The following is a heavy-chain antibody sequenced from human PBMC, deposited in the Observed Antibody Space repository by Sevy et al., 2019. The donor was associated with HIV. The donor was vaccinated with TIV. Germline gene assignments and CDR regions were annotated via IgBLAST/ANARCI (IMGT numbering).Heavy chain of an antibody. J-gene: IGHJ4*02. CDR2: IIPSSGGT. D-gene: IGHD3-10*01. Sequence: ASVKVSCKASGYTFTGYYIHWVRQAPGQGLEWMGGIIPSSGGTNYGQKFLGRVTMTRDTSISTAYLELHRLTSEDTAVYYCTRSVYGSGTYLNDHWGQGTLVTVSS. CDR3: TRSVYGSGTYLNDH. V-gene: IGHV1-2*02. CDR1: GYTFTGYY.